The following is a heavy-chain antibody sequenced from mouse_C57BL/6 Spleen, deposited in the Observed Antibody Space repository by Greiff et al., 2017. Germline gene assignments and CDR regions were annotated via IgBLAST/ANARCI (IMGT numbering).Heavy chain of an antibody. CDR2: FNPGSGGT. V-gene: IGHV1-54*01. J-gene: IGHJ2*01. CDR3: ARSGNWDY. CDR1: GYAFTNYL. D-gene: IGHD2-1*01. Sequence: VQLQQSGAELVRPGTSVKVSCKASGYAFTNYLIEWVKQRPGQGLEWIGVFNPGSGGTNYNEKFKGKATLTADKSSSTAYMNLSSLTSEDSAVYFCARSGNWDYWGQGTTLTVSS.